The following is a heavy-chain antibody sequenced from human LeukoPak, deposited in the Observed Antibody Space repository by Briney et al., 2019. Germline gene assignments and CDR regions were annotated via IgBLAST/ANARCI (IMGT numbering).Heavy chain of an antibody. CDR2: IYPGDSDT. CDR1: GYTFTSHW. Sequence: GESLKISCKWSGYTFTSHWIAWVRQMPGKGLEWMGSIYPGDSDTRYSPSFQGHVTISADKAISTAYLQWSRLKAPDTAWYNCARTSVYRSGDRCYGEDYWGQGTLVTVSS. D-gene: IGHD2-15*01. J-gene: IGHJ4*02. CDR3: ARTSVYRSGDRCYGEDY. V-gene: IGHV5-51*01.